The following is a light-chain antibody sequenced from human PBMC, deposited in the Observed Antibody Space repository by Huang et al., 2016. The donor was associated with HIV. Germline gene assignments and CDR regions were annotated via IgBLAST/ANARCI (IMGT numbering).Light chain of an antibody. Sequence: EIVLTQSPGTLSLSPGERATLSCRASQSVGRNVGWYQQKAGQTPRLVIYDASTRATGIPARFSGSGSGTDFTLTISSLEREDVAVYYCQQRDSFGQGTRLDIK. CDR1: QSVGRN. J-gene: IGKJ5*01. V-gene: IGKV3-11*01. CDR3: QQRDS. CDR2: DAS.